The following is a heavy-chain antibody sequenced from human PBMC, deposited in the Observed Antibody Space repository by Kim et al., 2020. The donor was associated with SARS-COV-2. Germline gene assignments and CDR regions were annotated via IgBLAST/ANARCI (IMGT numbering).Heavy chain of an antibody. CDR2: ISGRGGST. J-gene: IGHJ3*02. D-gene: IGHD6-19*01. CDR1: GFTFSDYA. V-gene: IGHV3-23*01. Sequence: GGSLRLSCAASGFTFSDYALNWVRQAPGKGLEWVSGISGRGGSTYYADSVKGRFTISRDNSKNTVHLQMNSLRVEDTAAYYCAKSWLVGPFDIWGQGTMVTVSS. CDR3: AKSWLVGPFDI.